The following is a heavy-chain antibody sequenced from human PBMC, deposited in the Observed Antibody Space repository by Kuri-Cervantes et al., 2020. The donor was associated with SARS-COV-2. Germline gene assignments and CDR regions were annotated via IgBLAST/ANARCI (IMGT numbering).Heavy chain of an antibody. Sequence: WGSLRLSCVASGFTFRDYYMSWIRQAPGKGLEWISYISSSDSTTYYADSVKGRFTISRDNAKRTLFLQMNSLRVDDTAVYYCSRDQVSAAGTANYWGQGALVTVSS. CDR1: GFTFRDYY. CDR2: ISSSDSTT. J-gene: IGHJ4*02. CDR3: SRDQVSAAGTANY. V-gene: IGHV3-11*01. D-gene: IGHD6-13*01.